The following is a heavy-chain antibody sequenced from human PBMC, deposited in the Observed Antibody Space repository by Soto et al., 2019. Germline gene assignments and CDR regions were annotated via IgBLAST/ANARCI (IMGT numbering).Heavy chain of an antibody. CDR1: GGSISSGGYY. CDR3: ARITLDSTFFDY. J-gene: IGHJ4*02. CDR2: IYYSGST. Sequence: PSETLSLTCTVSGGSISSGGYYWSWIRQPPGKGLEWIGYIYYSGSTYYNPSLKSRVTISVDTSKNQFSLKLSSVTAADTAVYYCARITLDSTFFDYWGQGTLVTVSS. D-gene: IGHD2-2*01. V-gene: IGHV4-30-4*01.